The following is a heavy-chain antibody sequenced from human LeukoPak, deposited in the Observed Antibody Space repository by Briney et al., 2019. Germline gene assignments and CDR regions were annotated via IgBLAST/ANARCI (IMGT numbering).Heavy chain of an antibody. Sequence: ASVKVSCKASGYTFSSYGISWVRQAPGQGLEWMGWISAYNGNTYYAQNLQGRVTMTTDTSTSTAYMEVRSLRSDDTAVYYCARDLKRGYSSGRYSWGTGSSNDYWGQGTLVTVSS. CDR3: ARDLKRGYSSGRYSWGTGSSNDY. V-gene: IGHV1-18*01. CDR2: ISAYNGNT. J-gene: IGHJ4*02. D-gene: IGHD6-19*01. CDR1: GYTFSSYG.